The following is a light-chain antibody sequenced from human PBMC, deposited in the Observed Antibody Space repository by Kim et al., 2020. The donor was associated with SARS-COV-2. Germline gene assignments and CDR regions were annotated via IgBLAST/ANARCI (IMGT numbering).Light chain of an antibody. CDR1: SSDVGSYNL. J-gene: IGLJ2*01. CDR3: CSYAGSSTSVV. V-gene: IGLV2-23*02. Sequence: SITISCTGTSSDVGSYNLVSCYQQRPGKAPKLLIYEVSKRPSGVSNRFSGSKSGNTASLTISGLQAEDEADYYCCSYAGSSTSVVFGGGTQLTVL. CDR2: EVS.